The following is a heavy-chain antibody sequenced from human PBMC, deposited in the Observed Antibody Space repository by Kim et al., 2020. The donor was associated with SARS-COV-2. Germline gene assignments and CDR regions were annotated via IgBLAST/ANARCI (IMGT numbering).Heavy chain of an antibody. V-gene: IGHV4-39*01. CDR3: ARHPTYYDFWSGPTHFDY. D-gene: IGHD3-3*01. CDR1: GGSISSSSYY. Sequence: SETLSLTCTVSGGSISSSSYYWGWIRQPPGKGLEWIGSIYYSGSTYYNPSLKSRVTISVDTSKNQFSLKLSSVTAADTAVYYCARHPTYYDFWSGPTHFDYWGQGTLVTVSS. J-gene: IGHJ4*02. CDR2: IYYSGST.